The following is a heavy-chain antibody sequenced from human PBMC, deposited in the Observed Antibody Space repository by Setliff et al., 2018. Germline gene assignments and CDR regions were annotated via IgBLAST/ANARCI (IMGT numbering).Heavy chain of an antibody. J-gene: IGHJ4*02. D-gene: IGHD2-2*01. CDR2: ISPYTGKT. CDR3: SRLVRFCTRTSCQRLSGDEY. Sequence: KVSCKASGYTFIDYGVSWVRQAPGQGLEWVGWISPYTGKTYLAPKFQDRVTLTADTSTTTAYLRLTNLRSDDTAIYFCSRLVRFCTRTSCQRLSGDEYWGQGALVTVSS. CDR1: GYTFIDYG. V-gene: IGHV1-18*01.